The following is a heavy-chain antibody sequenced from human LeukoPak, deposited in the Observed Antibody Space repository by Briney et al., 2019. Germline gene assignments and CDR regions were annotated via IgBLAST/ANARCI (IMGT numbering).Heavy chain of an antibody. CDR1: GGSVSSGTYY. D-gene: IGHD3-10*01. CDR2: MYYSGST. Sequence: SETLSLTCTVSGGSVSSGTYYWSWIRQPPGKGLEWIGYMYYSGSTKYNPSLKSRVTISVDTSKNQFSLKLSSVTAADTAVYYCARDHLWFGASQGHYGMDVWGKGTTVTVSS. J-gene: IGHJ6*04. V-gene: IGHV4-61*01. CDR3: ARDHLWFGASQGHYGMDV.